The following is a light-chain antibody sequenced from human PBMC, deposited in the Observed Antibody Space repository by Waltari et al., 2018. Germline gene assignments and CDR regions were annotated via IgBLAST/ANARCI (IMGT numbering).Light chain of an antibody. Sequence: QSVLTQPASVSGSPGQTITISCTGTSSDGGDYYYVSWYQQHPGTAPKVLIYDVSKRRSGVSIRFSCSKSGNTAFLTISGLQPEDEADYYCNSYTDTTWVFGGGTKLTVL. CDR1: SSDGGDYYY. V-gene: IGLV2-14*03. CDR3: NSYTDTTWV. J-gene: IGLJ3*02. CDR2: DVS.